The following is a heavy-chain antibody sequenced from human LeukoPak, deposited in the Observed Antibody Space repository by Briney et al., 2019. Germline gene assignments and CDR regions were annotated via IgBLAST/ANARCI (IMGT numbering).Heavy chain of an antibody. Sequence: SETLSLTCAVYGGSFSGYYWSWIRQPPGKGLEWIGEINHSGSTNYNPSLKSRVTISVDTSKNQFSLKLSSVTAADTAVYYCARFTCSSTSCYNDYWGQGTLVTVSS. CDR2: INHSGST. V-gene: IGHV4-34*01. D-gene: IGHD2-2*02. J-gene: IGHJ4*02. CDR1: GGSFSGYY. CDR3: ARFTCSSTSCYNDY.